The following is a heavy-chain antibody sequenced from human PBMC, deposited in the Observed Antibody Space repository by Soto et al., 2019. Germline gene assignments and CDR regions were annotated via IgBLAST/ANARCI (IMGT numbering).Heavy chain of an antibody. V-gene: IGHV4-61*01. CDR1: GYSISSSYY. CDR2: IYYNGST. J-gene: IGHJ4*02. Sequence: TSETLSLTCAVSGYSISSSYYWSWIRQPPGKGLEWIGYIYYNGSTNYNPSLKSRVTISVDTSKNQFSLELSSVTASDTAVYSCAGGRTGTTDYWGQGTLVTVSS. CDR3: AGGRTGTTDY. D-gene: IGHD1-1*01.